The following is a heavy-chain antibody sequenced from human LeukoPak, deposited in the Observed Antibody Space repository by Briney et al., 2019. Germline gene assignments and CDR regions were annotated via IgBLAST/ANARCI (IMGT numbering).Heavy chain of an antibody. V-gene: IGHV6-1*01. Sequence: SQTLSLTCAISGDSVSSNSAGWNWIRQSPSRGLEWLGRTKYRSKWSTAYAVSVKSRITINSDTSKNQFSLKLSSVTAADMAVYYCARRPSSRPVFQHWGQGTLVTVSS. D-gene: IGHD6-13*01. J-gene: IGHJ1*01. CDR2: TKYRSKWST. CDR3: ARRPSSRPVFQH. CDR1: GDSVSSNSAG.